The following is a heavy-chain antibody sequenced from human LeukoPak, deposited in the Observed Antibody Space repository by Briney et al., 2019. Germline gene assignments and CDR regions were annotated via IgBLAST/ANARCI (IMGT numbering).Heavy chain of an antibody. D-gene: IGHD3-22*01. J-gene: IGHJ3*02. CDR2: ISSSSSYI. CDR3: ARDASSGYYYDGAFDI. CDR1: GFTFSSYW. Sequence: GGSLRLSCAASGFTFSSYWMNWVRQAPGKGLEWVSSISSSSSYIYCADSVKGRFTIPRDNAKNSLYLQMNSLRAEDTAVYYCARDASSGYYYDGAFDIWGQGTMVTVSS. V-gene: IGHV3-21*01.